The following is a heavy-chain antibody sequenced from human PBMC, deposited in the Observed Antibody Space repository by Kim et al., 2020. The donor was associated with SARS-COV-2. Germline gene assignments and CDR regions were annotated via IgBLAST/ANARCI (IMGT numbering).Heavy chain of an antibody. Sequence: GGSLRLSCAASGFSFSSFAMHWVRQAPGKGLEWVAGISYDGGKRSYGDSVKGRFTISRDNSKNTLSLQMNTLRAEDTAVYYCAKVTCGGDCYAYYFDHWGQGIPVTVSS. V-gene: IGHV3-30*18. CDR2: ISYDGGKR. CDR3: AKVTCGGDCYAYYFDH. J-gene: IGHJ4*02. D-gene: IGHD2-21*02. CDR1: GFSFSSFA.